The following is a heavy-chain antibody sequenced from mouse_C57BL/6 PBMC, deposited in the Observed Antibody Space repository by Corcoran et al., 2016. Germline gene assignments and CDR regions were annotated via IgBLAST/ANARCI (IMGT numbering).Heavy chain of an antibody. CDR2: IYPGDGDT. J-gene: IGHJ4*01. Sequence: QVQLQQSGAELVKPGASVKISCKASGYAFSSYWMNWVKQRPGKGLEWIGQIYPGDGDTNYNGKFKGKATLTADKSSSTAYMQLSSLTSEDSAVYFCARRGTTVVDYYYAMDYWGQGTSVTVS. D-gene: IGHD1-1*01. V-gene: IGHV1-80*01. CDR1: GYAFSSYW. CDR3: ARRGTTVVDYYYAMDY.